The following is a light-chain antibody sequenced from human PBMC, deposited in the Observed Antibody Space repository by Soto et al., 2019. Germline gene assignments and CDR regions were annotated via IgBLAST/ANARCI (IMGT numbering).Light chain of an antibody. CDR2: AAS. Sequence: DIQMTQSPSSLSASVGDRVTITCRASQFIDTYLHWYQQKPREAPKLLIYAASNLQSGVSSRFRGSGSGTDFTLTISNLQPDDFATYYCQQYSVYWTFGQGTKVEIK. CDR3: QQYSVYWT. J-gene: IGKJ1*01. CDR1: QFIDTY. V-gene: IGKV1-39*01.